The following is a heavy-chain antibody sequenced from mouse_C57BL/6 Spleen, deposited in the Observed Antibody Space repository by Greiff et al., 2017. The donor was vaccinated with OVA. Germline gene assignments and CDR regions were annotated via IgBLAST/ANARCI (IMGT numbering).Heavy chain of an antibody. CDR1: GFSLTSYG. D-gene: IGHD2-4*01. CDR2: IWRGGST. Sequence: QVQLKESGPGLEQPSQSLSLTCTVSGFSLTSYGVHWVRQSPGPGLEWLGVIWRGGSTDYNAAFMSRLSNTKDNSKSQVFFKMNSLQADDTAIYYCAKPFYEYDEAWFAYWGQGTLVTVSA. CDR3: AKPFYEYDEAWFAY. J-gene: IGHJ3*01. V-gene: IGHV2-5*01.